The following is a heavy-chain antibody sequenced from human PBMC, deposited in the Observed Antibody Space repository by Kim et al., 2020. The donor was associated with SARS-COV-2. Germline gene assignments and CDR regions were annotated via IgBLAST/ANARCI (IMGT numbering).Heavy chain of an antibody. CDR1: GYSFTSYW. J-gene: IGHJ5*02. CDR3: ARLRTYTGQRLVPDWFDP. D-gene: IGHD6-13*01. V-gene: IGHV5-10-1*01. Sequence: GESLKISCKGSGYSFTSYWISWVRQMPGKGLEWMGRIDPSDSYTNYSPSFQGHVTISADKSISTAYLQWSSLKASDTAMYYCARLRTYTGQRLVPDWFDPWGQGTLVPVS. CDR2: IDPSDSYT.